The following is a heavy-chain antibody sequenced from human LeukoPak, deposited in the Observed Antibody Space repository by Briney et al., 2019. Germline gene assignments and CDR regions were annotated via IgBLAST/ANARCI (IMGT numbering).Heavy chain of an antibody. J-gene: IGHJ6*02. CDR2: ISYSGST. D-gene: IGHD3-3*01. V-gene: IGHV4-59*01. CDR1: RGSISSDY. Sequence: PSETLSLTCTVSRGSISSDYWSWIRQPPGKGLEWVGHISYSGSTNYNPSLTSRVTISVDTSKNQFSLKLSSVTAADTAVYYCARDRLTYYDFWSGYQPYYYGMDVWGQETTVTVS. CDR3: ARDRLTYYDFWSGYQPYYYGMDV.